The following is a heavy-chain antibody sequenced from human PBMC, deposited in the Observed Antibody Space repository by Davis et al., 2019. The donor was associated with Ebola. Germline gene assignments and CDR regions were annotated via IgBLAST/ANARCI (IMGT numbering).Heavy chain of an antibody. CDR2: IRQDGSEK. J-gene: IGHJ4*02. CDR1: TFKFGNFW. V-gene: IGHV3-7*03. Sequence: GESLKISCAASTFKFGNFWMSWVRQAPGKGLEWVANIRQDGSEKYYADSVKGRFTISRDNAKNLLYLQMNSLRAEDTAIYYCARERLTTSGYYLDYWGQGTPVTVSS. CDR3: ARERLTTSGYYLDY. D-gene: IGHD3-22*01.